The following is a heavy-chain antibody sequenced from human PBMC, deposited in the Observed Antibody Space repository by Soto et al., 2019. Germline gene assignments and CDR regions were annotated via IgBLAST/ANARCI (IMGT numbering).Heavy chain of an antibody. D-gene: IGHD3-9*01. CDR3: ARPLNDWNWFDP. V-gene: IGHV4-39*07. J-gene: IGHJ5*02. CDR1: GGSISSSSYY. Sequence: SETLSLTCTVSGGSISSSSYYWGWIRQPPGKGLEWIGSIYYSGSTYYNPSLKSRFTISVDTSKNQFSLKLSSVTAADTAVYYCARPLNDWNWFDPWGQGTLVTVSS. CDR2: IYYSGST.